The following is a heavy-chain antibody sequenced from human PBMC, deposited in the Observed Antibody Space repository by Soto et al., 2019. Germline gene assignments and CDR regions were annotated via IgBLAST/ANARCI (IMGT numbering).Heavy chain of an antibody. J-gene: IGHJ4*02. CDR2: ISAYNGNT. CDR3: ARESSSSCHDY. CDR1: GYTFTSYG. D-gene: IGHD6-13*01. Sequence: QVQLGQSGAEVKKPGSAVKVSCKASGYTFTSYGISWVRQAPGQGLEWMGWISAYNGNTKYAQKLQGRVTITTGTSTSTAYMQLSSLRYDDTAVYYCARESSSSCHDYWGQGTRVTVSS. V-gene: IGHV1-18*01.